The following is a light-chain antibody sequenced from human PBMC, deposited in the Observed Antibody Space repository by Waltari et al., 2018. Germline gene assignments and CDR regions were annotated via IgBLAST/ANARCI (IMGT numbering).Light chain of an antibody. CDR2: VNSDGSH. J-gene: IGLJ3*02. CDR1: SGHSSYA. V-gene: IGLV4-69*01. CDR3: QTGGFGIWV. Sequence: QLMLTQSPSASASLGASVTLTCTLSSGHSSYAIAWHQQQPEKGPRYLMKVNSDGSHIKGDGIPDRFSGSSSGAERYLAISSLQSEDEADYYCQTGGFGIWVFGGGTKLTVL.